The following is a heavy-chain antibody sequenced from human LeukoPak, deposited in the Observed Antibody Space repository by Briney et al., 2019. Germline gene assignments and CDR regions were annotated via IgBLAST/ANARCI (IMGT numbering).Heavy chain of an antibody. CDR1: AFTFSNYW. CDR2: IKQDGSEK. J-gene: IGHJ4*02. Sequence: GGSLTLSCAASAFTFSNYWMSWVRQAPGKGLEWVANIKQDGSEKKYVESVKGRFTISRDNAKNSLYLQMNSLGVDDRAVYYCARGSGWLDYWGQGTLVTVSS. CDR3: ARGSGWLDY. D-gene: IGHD6-25*01. V-gene: IGHV3-7*03.